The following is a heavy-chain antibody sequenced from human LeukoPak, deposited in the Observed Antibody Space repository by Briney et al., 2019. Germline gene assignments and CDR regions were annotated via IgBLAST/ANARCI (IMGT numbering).Heavy chain of an antibody. CDR1: GFTFSSYA. V-gene: IGHV3-30*02. Sequence: PGGSLRLSCAASGFTFSSYAMHWVRQAPGKGLEWVAFIRYDGSNKYYADSVKSRFTISRDNSKNTLYLQMNSLRAEDTAVYYCAKVHHCSSTSCYGPGIDYWGQGTLVTVSS. CDR2: IRYDGSNK. CDR3: AKVHHCSSTSCYGPGIDY. J-gene: IGHJ4*02. D-gene: IGHD2-2*01.